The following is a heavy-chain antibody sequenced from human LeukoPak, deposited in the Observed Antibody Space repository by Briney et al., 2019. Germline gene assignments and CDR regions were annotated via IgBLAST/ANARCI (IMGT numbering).Heavy chain of an antibody. V-gene: IGHV3-23*01. CDR3: ARLSGTTLTCSNYYFDY. CDR1: GFTVSSYA. CDR2: ISGGGGST. D-gene: IGHD3-9*01. J-gene: IGHJ4*02. Sequence: GGSLRLSCAASGFTVSSYAMSWVRQAPGKGLEWVSGISGGGGSTFTADSVKDRFAISRDNSKSTVYLHLNNLRAEDTAVYYCARLSGTTLTCSNYYFDYWGQGTLVTVSS.